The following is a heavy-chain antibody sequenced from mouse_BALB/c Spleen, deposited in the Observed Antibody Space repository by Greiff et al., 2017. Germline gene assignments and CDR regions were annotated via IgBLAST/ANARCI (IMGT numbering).Heavy chain of an antibody. Sequence: EVQRVESGPSLVKPSQTLSLTCSVTGDSITSGYWNWIRKFPGNKLEYMGYISYSGSTYYNPSLKSRISITRDTSKNQYYLQLNSVTTEDTATYYCARWGSGYWYFDVWGAGTTVTVSS. CDR2: ISYSGST. D-gene: IGHD1-1*02. CDR3: ARWGSGYWYFDV. J-gene: IGHJ1*01. CDR1: GDSITSGY. V-gene: IGHV3-8*02.